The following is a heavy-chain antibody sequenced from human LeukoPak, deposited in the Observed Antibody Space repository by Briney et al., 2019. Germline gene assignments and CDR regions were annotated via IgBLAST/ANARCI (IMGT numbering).Heavy chain of an antibody. CDR3: ARGVEPLAANTLAY. Sequence: GGSLKLSCAASGFTVITNDMTWVRQAPGKGLEWVSVLYSDGNTKYADSVQGRFTISRDNSKNTLYLGMNSLSPDDTAVYYCARGVEPLAANTLAYWGQGTLVTVSS. D-gene: IGHD1-14*01. V-gene: IGHV3-53*01. CDR2: LYSDGNT. CDR1: GFTVITND. J-gene: IGHJ4*02.